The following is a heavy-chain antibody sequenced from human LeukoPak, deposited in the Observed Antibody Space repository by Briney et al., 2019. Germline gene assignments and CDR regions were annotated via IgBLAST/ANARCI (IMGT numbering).Heavy chain of an antibody. CDR2: IRYDGSNK. CDR1: GFTFSSYG. D-gene: IGHD1-7*01. Sequence: GGSLRLSCAASGFTFSSYGMHWVRQAPGKGLEWVAFIRYDGSNKYYADSVKGRFTISRDNSKNTLYLQMNSLRAEDTAVYYCAKVGHNWNYEYYYYYYMDVWGKGTTVTVSS. J-gene: IGHJ6*03. V-gene: IGHV3-30*02. CDR3: AKVGHNWNYEYYYYYYMDV.